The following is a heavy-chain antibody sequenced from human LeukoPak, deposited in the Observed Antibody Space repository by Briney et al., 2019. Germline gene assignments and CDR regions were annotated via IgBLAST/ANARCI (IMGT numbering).Heavy chain of an antibody. CDR2: MNPNSGST. V-gene: IGHV1-8*01. D-gene: IGHD3-22*01. CDR3: ARVPRSYYDSREGWFDP. CDR1: GYTFTSYD. Sequence: ASVKVSCKASGYTFTSYDINWVRQATGQGLEWMGWMNPNSGSTGYAQKFQGRVTMTRNTSISTAYMELSSLRSEDTAVYYCARVPRSYYDSREGWFDPWGQGTLVTVSS. J-gene: IGHJ5*02.